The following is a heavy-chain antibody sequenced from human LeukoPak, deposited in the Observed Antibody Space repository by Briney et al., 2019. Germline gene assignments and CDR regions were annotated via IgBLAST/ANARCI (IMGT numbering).Heavy chain of an antibody. Sequence: GGSLRLSCAASGFTFSSYAMHWVRQAPGKGLEYVSAISSNGGSTYYANFVKGRFTISRDNSKNTLYLQMGSLRAEDMAVYYCARGDYYDSSGYYVPFDYWGQGTLVTVSS. CDR2: ISSNGGST. J-gene: IGHJ4*02. D-gene: IGHD3-22*01. CDR3: ARGDYYDSSGYYVPFDY. V-gene: IGHV3-64*01. CDR1: GFTFSSYA.